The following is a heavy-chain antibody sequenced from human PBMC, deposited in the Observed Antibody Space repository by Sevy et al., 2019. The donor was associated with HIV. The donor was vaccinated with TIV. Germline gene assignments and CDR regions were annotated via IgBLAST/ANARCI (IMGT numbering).Heavy chain of an antibody. D-gene: IGHD4-4*01. CDR2: ISNSGTAM. V-gene: IGHV3-48*03. CDR3: ARDLAPSATTVPHFDC. CDR1: GFPLSSYE. Sequence: LSLTRAASGFPLSSYELNWVRQAPGKGLEWVSYISNSGTAMYYSDSVRGRFTISRDNARRSLYLQMNSLRAEDTAVYNGARDLAPSATTVPHFDCWGQGALVTVSS. J-gene: IGHJ4*02.